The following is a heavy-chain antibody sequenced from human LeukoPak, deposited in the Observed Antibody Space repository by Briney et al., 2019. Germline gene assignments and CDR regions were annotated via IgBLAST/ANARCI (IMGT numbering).Heavy chain of an antibody. CDR2: IYHTGST. CDR3: ARLANYYDSRGDYYWYLDL. Sequence: PSETLSLTCAVSGGSISSGGYSWSWIRQPPGKGLEWIGYIYHTGSTSYNPSLKNRVTISVDRSKNQISLKLSSVTAADRAVYYCARLANYYDSRGDYYWYLDLWGRGTLVTVSS. J-gene: IGHJ2*01. D-gene: IGHD3-22*01. CDR1: GGSISSGGYS. V-gene: IGHV4-30-2*01.